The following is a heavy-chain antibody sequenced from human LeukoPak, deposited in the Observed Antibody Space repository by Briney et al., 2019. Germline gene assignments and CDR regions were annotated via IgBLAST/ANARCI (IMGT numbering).Heavy chain of an antibody. CDR2: ISHDGSNI. Sequence: PGRSLRLSCAASGFTFSSYGMHWVRQAPGKGLEWVAVISHDGSNIYYGDSVKGRFSISRDNSKNTLYLQVNSLRVEDTAVYYCAKDPYRVVVATGNYLDPWGQGTLVTVSS. D-gene: IGHD2-15*01. V-gene: IGHV3-30*18. CDR3: AKDPYRVVVATGNYLDP. J-gene: IGHJ5*02. CDR1: GFTFSSYG.